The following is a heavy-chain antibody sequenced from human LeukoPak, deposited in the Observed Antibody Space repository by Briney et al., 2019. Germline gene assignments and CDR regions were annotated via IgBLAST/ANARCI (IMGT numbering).Heavy chain of an antibody. CDR3: VRDRGGVGAFDI. J-gene: IGHJ3*02. CDR1: GASITSYY. Sequence: SETLSLTCTVSGASITSYYWSWIRQPPGKGLEWIGYIYYSGGTNYNPSLKSRVTISVDTSENQSSLNLNSGTAADTAVYYCVRDRGGVGAFDIWGQGTMVTVSS. D-gene: IGHD2-8*01. V-gene: IGHV4-59*01. CDR2: IYYSGGT.